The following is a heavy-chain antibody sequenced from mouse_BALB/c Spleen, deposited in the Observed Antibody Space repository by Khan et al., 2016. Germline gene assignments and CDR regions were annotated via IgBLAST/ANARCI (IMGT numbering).Heavy chain of an antibody. CDR2: IWGDGST. CDR3: ASYYDYDGGFAY. CDR1: GFSITGLA. J-gene: IGHJ3*01. D-gene: IGHD2-4*01. Sequence: VQLQESGPGLVAPSQSLSITCTVSGFSITGLAVNWVRQPPGKGLEWLGVIWGDGSTDYDSALKSRLSISKDDSKSQVFLKMNSLQTDDTARYYCASYYDYDGGFAYWGQGTLVTVSA. V-gene: IGHV2-6-7*01.